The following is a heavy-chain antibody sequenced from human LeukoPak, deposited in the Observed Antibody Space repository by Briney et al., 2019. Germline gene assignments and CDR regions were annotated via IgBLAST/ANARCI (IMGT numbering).Heavy chain of an antibody. V-gene: IGHV4-39*07. D-gene: IGHD6-13*01. CDR2: IYYSGGT. CDR3: ARDRSRIYDFEY. J-gene: IGHJ4*02. CDR1: GGSISSSTYY. Sequence: SETLSLTCTVSGGSISSSTYYWGWIRQPPGKGLEWIGSIYYSGGTYYNPSLKSRVTISVDTSKNQFSLKLSSVTAADTAAYYCARDRSRIYDFEYWGQGTLVTVSS.